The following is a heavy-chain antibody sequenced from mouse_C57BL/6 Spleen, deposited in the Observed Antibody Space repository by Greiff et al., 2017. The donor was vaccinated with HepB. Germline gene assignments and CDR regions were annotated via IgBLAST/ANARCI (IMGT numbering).Heavy chain of an antibody. J-gene: IGHJ3*01. CDR3: ARERDGNSWFAY. Sequence: EVQLQQSGPELVKPGASVKISCKASGYTFTDYYMNWVKQSHGKSLEWIGDINPNNGGTSYNQKFKGKATLTVDKSSSTAYMELRSLTSEDSAVYYCARERDGNSWFAYWGQGTLVTVSA. CDR1: GYTFTDYY. CDR2: INPNNGGT. V-gene: IGHV1-26*01. D-gene: IGHD2-1*01.